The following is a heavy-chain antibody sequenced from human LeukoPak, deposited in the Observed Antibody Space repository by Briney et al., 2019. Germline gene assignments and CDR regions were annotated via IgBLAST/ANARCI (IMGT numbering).Heavy chain of an antibody. Sequence: GPTLVNPTQTLTLTCTFSGFSLNTRGVGVGWIRQPPGRDLEWLALIYWDDDRRYSPSLKSRLTITKDTSKNQVVLTMTNMDPVDTATYFCARRKNYYDSSVFDNWGQGTPVTVSS. D-gene: IGHD3-22*01. CDR3: ARRKNYYDSSVFDN. V-gene: IGHV2-5*02. CDR2: IYWDDDR. J-gene: IGHJ4*02. CDR1: GFSLNTRGVG.